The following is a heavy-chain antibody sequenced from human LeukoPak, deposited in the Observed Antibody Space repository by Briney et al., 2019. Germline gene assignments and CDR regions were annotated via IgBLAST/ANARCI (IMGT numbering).Heavy chain of an antibody. J-gene: IGHJ4*02. D-gene: IGHD3-10*02. CDR2: IYYSGST. CDR1: GGSISSYY. V-gene: IGHV4-59*01. CDR3: ARGMFGELDY. Sequence: SETLSLTCTVSGGSISSYYWSWIRQPPGKGLEWIGYIYYSGSTNYNPSLKSRVTISVDTSKNQFSLKLSSVTAADMAVYYCARGMFGELDYWGQGTLVTVSS.